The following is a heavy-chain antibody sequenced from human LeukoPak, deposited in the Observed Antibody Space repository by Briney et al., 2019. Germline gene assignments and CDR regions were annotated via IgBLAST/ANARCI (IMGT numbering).Heavy chain of an antibody. D-gene: IGHD2-8*01. V-gene: IGHV4-4*07. J-gene: IGHJ4*02. CDR1: GGSISSDY. Sequence: PSETLSLTCTVSGGSISSDYWSWIRQPAGKGLEWIGRIYTSGSTNYNPSLKSRVTMSVDMSKNQFSLKLSSVTAADTAVYYCARAGNGLRTRYFDYWGQGTLVTVSS. CDR3: ARAGNGLRTRYFDY. CDR2: IYTSGST.